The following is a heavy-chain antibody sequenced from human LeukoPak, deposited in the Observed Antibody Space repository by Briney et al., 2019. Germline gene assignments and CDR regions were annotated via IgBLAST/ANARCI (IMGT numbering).Heavy chain of an antibody. Sequence: SETLSLTCTVSGGSISSTSYYWSWIRQPPGKGLEWIGSVYYSGRTYYNPSLKSRVIISVDTSKNQFSLKLTSVTAADTAVYYCARALSVVTSCFDYWGQGTLVTVSS. CDR3: ARALSVVTSCFDY. J-gene: IGHJ4*02. D-gene: IGHD4-23*01. V-gene: IGHV4-39*01. CDR2: VYYSGRT. CDR1: GGSISSTSYY.